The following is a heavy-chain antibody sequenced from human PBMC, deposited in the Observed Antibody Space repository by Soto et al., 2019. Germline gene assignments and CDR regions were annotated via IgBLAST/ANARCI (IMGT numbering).Heavy chain of an antibody. J-gene: IGHJ6*02. CDR3: ARGHSRDGAYYYYYGMDV. V-gene: IGHV3-13*01. CDR2: IGDGGDT. D-gene: IGHD1-26*01. CDR1: GFSLIRYD. Sequence: PRLSCAVSGFSLIRYDMHWVRQPTARALAWVASIGDGGDTHYSGSVKGRFTISRENAKSSLYLQVNSLRVGDTAVYYCARGHSRDGAYYYYYGMDVWGQGTTVTVSS.